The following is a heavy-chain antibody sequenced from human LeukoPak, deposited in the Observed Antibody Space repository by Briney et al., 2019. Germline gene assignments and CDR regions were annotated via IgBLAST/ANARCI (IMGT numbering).Heavy chain of an antibody. CDR2: IYYSGST. D-gene: IGHD6-13*01. Sequence: PSETLSLTCTVSGYSISSGYYWGWIRQPPGKGLEWIGSIYYSGSTYYNPSLKSRVTISVDTSKNQFSLKLSSVTAADTAVYYCARGLPAAGHSSFDYWGQGTLVTVSS. CDR1: GYSISSGYY. V-gene: IGHV4-38-2*02. CDR3: ARGLPAAGHSSFDY. J-gene: IGHJ4*02.